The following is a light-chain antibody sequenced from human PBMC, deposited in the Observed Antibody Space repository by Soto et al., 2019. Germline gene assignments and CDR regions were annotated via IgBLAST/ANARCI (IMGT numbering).Light chain of an antibody. J-gene: IGLJ2*01. CDR3: QTWGTGILV. V-gene: IGLV4-69*01. CDR2: LNSDGRH. Sequence: QLVLTQSPSASASLGASVKLTCTLSSRHSSYAIAWHQQQPEKGPRYLMKLNSDGRHTKGDGIPDRFSGSSSGTERYLTISSIQSEDEADYSCQTWGTGILVFGGGTKVTVL. CDR1: SRHSSYA.